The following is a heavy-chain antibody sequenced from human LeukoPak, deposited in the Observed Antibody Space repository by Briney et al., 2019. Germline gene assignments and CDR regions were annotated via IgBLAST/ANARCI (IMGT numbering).Heavy chain of an antibody. Sequence: PRGSLRPACATSGLSLSSSAMSSVRQAPGKGLGLVSPIGGSGGSTYYADSVKGRFTISRDNSKNTLYLQMNSLRAEDTAFYYCAKVPLSAGGWYEYWGQGTLVTVSS. D-gene: IGHD6-19*01. CDR3: AKVPLSAGGWYEY. J-gene: IGHJ4*02. V-gene: IGHV3-23*01. CDR2: IGGSGGST. CDR1: GLSLSSSA.